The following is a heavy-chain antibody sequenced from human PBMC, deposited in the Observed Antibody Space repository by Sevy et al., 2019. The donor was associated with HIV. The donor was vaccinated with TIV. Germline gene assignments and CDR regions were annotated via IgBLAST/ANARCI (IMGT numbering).Heavy chain of an antibody. V-gene: IGHV4-30-4*01. J-gene: IGHJ4*02. CDR1: GGSISSGDYY. CDR3: ARQRVSSGYFYFDS. Sequence: SETLSLTCTVSGGSISSGDYYWSWIRQPPGKGLEWIGYIFYSGSTYFNPSLKSRVTISLDTSKSQFSLRLSSVTAADTAVFYCARQRVSSGYFYFDSWGQGTLVTVSS. D-gene: IGHD3-22*01. CDR2: IFYSGST.